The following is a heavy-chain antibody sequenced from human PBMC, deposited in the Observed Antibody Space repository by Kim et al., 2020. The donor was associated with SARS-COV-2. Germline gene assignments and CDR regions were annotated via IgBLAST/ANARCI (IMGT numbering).Heavy chain of an antibody. V-gene: IGHV3-30*04. J-gene: IGHJ4*02. CDR3: ARSQQGGSDIDY. Sequence: GGSLRLSCAASGFIFTTSSMHWVRQAPGKGLEWVSVFSYDGNKTFYADSVKGRFTISRDNSNNTLYLQMNSLRPEDTAVYFCARSQQGGSDIDYWGQGTL. CDR2: FSYDGNKT. CDR1: GFIFTTSS. D-gene: IGHD1-26*01.